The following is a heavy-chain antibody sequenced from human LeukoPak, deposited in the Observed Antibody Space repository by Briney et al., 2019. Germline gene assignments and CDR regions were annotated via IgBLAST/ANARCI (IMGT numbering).Heavy chain of an antibody. D-gene: IGHD6-19*01. Sequence: SVKVSCKASEDTCSDSGITWVRQAPGQGLEWMGTIIPKFATGKYAQKFRGRVTITADETTSTSHMALSSLTSEDTAVYYCARTLPQGDTGWFYYMDVWGTGTTVTISS. CDR3: ARTLPQGDTGWFYYMDV. J-gene: IGHJ6*03. CDR2: IIPKFATG. CDR1: EDTCSDSG. V-gene: IGHV1-69*13.